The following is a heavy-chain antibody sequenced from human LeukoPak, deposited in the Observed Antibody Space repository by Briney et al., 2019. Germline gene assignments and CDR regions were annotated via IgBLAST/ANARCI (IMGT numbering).Heavy chain of an antibody. CDR1: GGSISIYY. CDR3: ARTIFGVAGGLYWFDP. D-gene: IGHD3-3*01. Sequence: SETLSLTCTLSGGSISIYYWSWIRHPPGKGLEWSPYIYYSGSTNYNPSLKSRVTISVDTSKNQFSLKLSSVTAADTAVYYCARTIFGVAGGLYWFDPWGQGTLVTVSS. V-gene: IGHV4-59*01. J-gene: IGHJ5*02. CDR2: IYYSGST.